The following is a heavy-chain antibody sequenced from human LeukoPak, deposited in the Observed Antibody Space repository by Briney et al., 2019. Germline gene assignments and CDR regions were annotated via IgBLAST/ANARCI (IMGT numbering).Heavy chain of an antibody. Sequence: SETLSLTCTVSGGSIIGYDWSWIRQPPGKGLEWVGYIYSTGITDYNPSLKGRLSISIEMSKNQFSLKVNSVTTADTAVYFCARDLRKGSGWFHTFENWGQGALVTVSS. CDR1: GGSIIGYD. D-gene: IGHD6-19*01. V-gene: IGHV4-59*01. CDR3: ARDLRKGSGWFHTFEN. CDR2: IYSTGIT. J-gene: IGHJ4*02.